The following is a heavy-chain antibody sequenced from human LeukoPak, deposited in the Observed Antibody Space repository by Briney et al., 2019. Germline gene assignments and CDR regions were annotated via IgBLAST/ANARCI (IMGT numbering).Heavy chain of an antibody. CDR2: FDPEDGET. CDR1: GYTLTGLS. Sequence: ASVKVSCKVSGYTLTGLSMHWMRQAPGKGLEWMGGFDPEDGETIYAQKFQGRVTMTEDTSTDTAYMELSSLRSEDTAVYYCATLVPIRGVIIVNPYYFDYWGQGTLVTVSS. J-gene: IGHJ4*02. CDR3: ATLVPIRGVIIVNPYYFDY. V-gene: IGHV1-24*01. D-gene: IGHD3-10*01.